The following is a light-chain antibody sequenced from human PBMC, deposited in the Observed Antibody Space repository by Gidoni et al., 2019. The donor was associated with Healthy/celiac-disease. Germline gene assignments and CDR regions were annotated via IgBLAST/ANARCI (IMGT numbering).Light chain of an antibody. CDR3: QQARA. CDR2: SAS. Sequence: DIQMTQSPSSMSASVGDRVTLTGRAGQGISSWLAWYQQKPGKAPKLLIYSASRLQSGVPSRFSGSVSGTDVTLTISSLPPEDFATYYCQQARAFGPGTKVDIK. J-gene: IGKJ3*01. V-gene: IGKV1-12*01. CDR1: QGISSW.